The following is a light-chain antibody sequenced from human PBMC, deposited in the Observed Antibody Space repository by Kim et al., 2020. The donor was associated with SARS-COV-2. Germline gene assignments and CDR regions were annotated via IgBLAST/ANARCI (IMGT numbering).Light chain of an antibody. Sequence: SVSPWQTARITCSGDVLAKSYVRWFQQKPAQAPVVVIYKDSERPSGIPERFSGSSSGTTVTLTISGAQVEDEADYYCHSAADDSWVFGGGTQLTVL. CDR1: VLAKSY. V-gene: IGLV3-27*01. J-gene: IGLJ3*02. CDR3: HSAADDSWV. CDR2: KDS.